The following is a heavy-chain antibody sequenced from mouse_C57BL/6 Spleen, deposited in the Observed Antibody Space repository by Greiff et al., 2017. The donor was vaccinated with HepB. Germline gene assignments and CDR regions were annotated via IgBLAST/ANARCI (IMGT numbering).Heavy chain of an antibody. D-gene: IGHD1-1*01. V-gene: IGHV1-77*01. CDR2: IGPGSGST. CDR3: ARCPLLRYPYYYAMDY. J-gene: IGHJ4*01. CDR1: GYTFTDYY. Sequence: VQLQQSGAELVKPGASVKISCKASGYTFTDYYINWVKQRPGQGLEWIGKIGPGSGSTYYNEKFKGKATLTADKSSSTAYMQLSSLTSEDSAVYFCARCPLLRYPYYYAMDYWGQGTSVTVSS.